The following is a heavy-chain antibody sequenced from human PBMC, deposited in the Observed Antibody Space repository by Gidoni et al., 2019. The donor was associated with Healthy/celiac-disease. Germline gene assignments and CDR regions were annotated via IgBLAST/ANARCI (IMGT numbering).Heavy chain of an antibody. D-gene: IGHD3-3*01. CDR2: IIPIFGTA. CDR3: ARDVFGVPN. V-gene: IGHV1-69*06. Sequence: VRQAPGQGLEWMGGIIPIFGTANYAQKFQGRVTITADKSTSTAYMELSSLRSEDTAVYYCARDVFGVPNWGQGTLVTVSS. J-gene: IGHJ4*02.